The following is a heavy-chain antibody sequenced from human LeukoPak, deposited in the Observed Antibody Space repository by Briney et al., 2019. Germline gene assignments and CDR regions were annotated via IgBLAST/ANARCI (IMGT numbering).Heavy chain of an antibody. V-gene: IGHV1-8*01. Sequence: ASVKVSCKASGYTFTSYDINWVRQATGQGLEWMGWMNPNSGNTGYAQKFQGRVTMTRNTSISTASMELSSLRSEDTAVYYCTGNYYGSGSYADFDYWGQGTLVTVSS. D-gene: IGHD3-10*01. CDR3: TGNYYGSGSYADFDY. J-gene: IGHJ4*02. CDR1: GYTFTSYD. CDR2: MNPNSGNT.